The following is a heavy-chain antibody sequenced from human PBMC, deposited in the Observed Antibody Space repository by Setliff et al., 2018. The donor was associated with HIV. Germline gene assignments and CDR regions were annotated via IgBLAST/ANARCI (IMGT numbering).Heavy chain of an antibody. CDR1: GFTFRNYQ. V-gene: IGHV3-21*01. CDR3: ARDIPPEYPGFDL. CDR2: ITIGRTI. Sequence: PGGSLRLSCAASGFTFRNYQMNWVRQAPGKGLEWVSSITIGRTIKYADSVKGRFTISRDNAKRSLYLQMNSLRVEDTAVYYCARDIPPEYPGFDLWGQGTVVTVSS. D-gene: IGHD6-6*01. J-gene: IGHJ3*01.